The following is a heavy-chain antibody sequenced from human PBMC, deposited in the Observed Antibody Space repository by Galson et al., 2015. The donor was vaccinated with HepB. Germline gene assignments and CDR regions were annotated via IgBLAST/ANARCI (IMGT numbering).Heavy chain of an antibody. CDR1: GGTFSSYA. CDR3: ARGFLDSSGYYYYYYYGMDV. D-gene: IGHD3-22*01. V-gene: IGHV1-69*06. J-gene: IGHJ6*02. CDR2: IIPICGTA. Sequence: SVKVSCKASGGTFSSYAISWVRQAPGQGLEWMGVIIPICGTANYAQKFQGRVTITADKSTSTAYIELSSLRSEDTAVYYCARGFLDSSGYYYYYYYGMDVWGQGTTVTVSS.